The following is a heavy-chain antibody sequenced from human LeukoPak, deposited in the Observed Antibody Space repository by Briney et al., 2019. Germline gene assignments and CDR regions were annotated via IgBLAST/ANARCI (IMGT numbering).Heavy chain of an antibody. CDR2: ISVYNGNT. V-gene: IGHV1-18*01. CDR1: GYTFSNYG. J-gene: IGHJ4*02. CDR3: WRCPTSGGRGYEFDY. Sequence: ASVTVSCKASGYTFSNYGINWVRQAPGQGLEWMGWISVYNGNTNYEKNPHGRVTITTDTSTNTAYIVLMSPRSADTAVYYYWRCPTSGGRGYEFDYWGQGTLVTVSS. D-gene: IGHD2-15*01.